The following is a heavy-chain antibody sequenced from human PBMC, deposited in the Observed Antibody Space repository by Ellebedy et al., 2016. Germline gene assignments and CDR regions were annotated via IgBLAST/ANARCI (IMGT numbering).Heavy chain of an antibody. D-gene: IGHD6-19*01. CDR2: IYPGDSDT. CDR3: ARPSGSPVAGYFDY. CDR1: GYSFTTHW. V-gene: IGHV5-51*07. Sequence: GGSLRLXXEGSGYSFTTHWIGWVHQMPGKGLEWMGIIYPGDSDTRYSPSFQGQVTISADKSISTAYLQWSSLKASDTAMYYCARPSGSPVAGYFDYWGQGTLVTVSS. J-gene: IGHJ4*02.